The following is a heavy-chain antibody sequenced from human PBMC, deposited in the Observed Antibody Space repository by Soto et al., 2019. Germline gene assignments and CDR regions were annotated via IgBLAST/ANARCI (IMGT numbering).Heavy chain of an antibody. CDR3: ARAVSSSWYSSYYYYMDV. Sequence: EVQLVESGGGLVQPGGSLRLSCAASGFTVSSNYMSWVRQAPGKGLEWVSVIYSGGSTYYADSVKGRFTISRDNSKHTVYLQMNSLRAEDTAVYYCARAVSSSWYSSYYYYMDVWGKGTTVTVSS. J-gene: IGHJ6*03. CDR2: IYSGGST. CDR1: GFTVSSNY. V-gene: IGHV3-66*01. D-gene: IGHD6-13*01.